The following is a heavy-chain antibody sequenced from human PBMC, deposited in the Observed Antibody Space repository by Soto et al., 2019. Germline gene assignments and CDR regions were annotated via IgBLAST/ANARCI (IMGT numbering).Heavy chain of an antibody. J-gene: IGHJ3*02. CDR1: GGSMNSNNYY. Sequence: QLQLQESGPGLVRPSETLSLTCTVSGGSMNSNNYYWGWIRQPPGKGLEWIGSIYSSVRTYYKSSLQSRVTIFVDMSKNQLSLKMSSVTATDTAVYYCARGELLRAFDIWGQGTMVTVSS. D-gene: IGHD1-7*01. CDR3: ARGELLRAFDI. CDR2: IYSSVRT. V-gene: IGHV4-39*01.